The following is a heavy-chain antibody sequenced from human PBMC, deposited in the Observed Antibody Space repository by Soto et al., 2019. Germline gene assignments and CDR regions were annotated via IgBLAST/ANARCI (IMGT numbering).Heavy chain of an antibody. D-gene: IGHD3-3*01. CDR3: ARGGVSTRTFDY. CDR1: GENFGGSW. CDR2: IYPSDSDT. J-gene: IGHJ4*02. V-gene: IGHV5-51*01. Sequence: GEALKLSYKGSGENFGGSWWAWVRQMPGKGLELMGIIYPSDSDTRYRPSFQGQVTISADKSISSAYLQWSSLRASDTAMYYCARGGVSTRTFDYWGQGTPVTCSS.